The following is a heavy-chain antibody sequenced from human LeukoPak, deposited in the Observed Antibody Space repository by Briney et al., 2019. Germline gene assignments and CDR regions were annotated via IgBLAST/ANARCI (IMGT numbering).Heavy chain of an antibody. Sequence: GGSLRLSCAASGFTFSSRTMNWVRQAPGKGLEWVSSISSGSSYIYYADSVKGRFTISRDNAKNSLYLQMNSLRAEDTALYYCASIPPSSYSSNWNRFDYWGQGTLVTVSS. J-gene: IGHJ4*02. CDR1: GFTFSSRT. CDR2: ISSGSSYI. CDR3: ASIPPSSYSSNWNRFDY. V-gene: IGHV3-21*01. D-gene: IGHD6-13*01.